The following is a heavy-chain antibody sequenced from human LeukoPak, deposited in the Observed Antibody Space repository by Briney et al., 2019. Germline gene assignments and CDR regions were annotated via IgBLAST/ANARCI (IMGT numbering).Heavy chain of an antibody. CDR3: ARDILTGYLDY. J-gene: IGHJ4*02. D-gene: IGHD3-9*01. V-gene: IGHV1-46*01. CDR2: INPSGGST. Sequence: ASVKVSCKASGYTFTSYYMHWVRQAPGQGLEWMGIINPSGGSTSYAQKFQGRVTMTRDTSTSTVYMELSSLRSEDTAMYYCARDILTGYLDYWGQGTLVTVSS. CDR1: GYTFTSYY.